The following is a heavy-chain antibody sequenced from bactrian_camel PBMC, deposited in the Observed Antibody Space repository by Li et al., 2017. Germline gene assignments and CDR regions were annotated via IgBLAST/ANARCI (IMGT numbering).Heavy chain of an antibody. J-gene: IGHJ4*01. CDR2: INNDGKT. Sequence: VQLVESGGGLVQPGESLRLSCAASGFTFNRYDMSWVRQAPGNECEWVSTINNDGKTYYANSVKGRFTISRDNAKDTLYLQMNSLKIEDTAVYYCALGSSRQATMTARGKGAQVTVS. CDR1: GFTFNRYD. V-gene: IGHV3S40*01. D-gene: IGHD3*01.